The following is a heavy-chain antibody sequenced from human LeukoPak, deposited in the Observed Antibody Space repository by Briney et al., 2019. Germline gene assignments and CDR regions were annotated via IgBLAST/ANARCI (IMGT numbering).Heavy chain of an antibody. CDR1: GFTLSSYA. J-gene: IGHJ6*03. V-gene: IGHV3-64*01. CDR2: ISSNGGST. CDR3: ARVMTTVTTVYYYYMDV. D-gene: IGHD4-17*01. Sequence: GGSLRLSCAASGFTLSSYAMHWVRQAPGKGLEYVSAISSNGGSTYYANSVKGRFTISRDNSKNTLYLQMGSLRAEDTAVYYCARVMTTVTTVYYYYMDVWGKGTTVTISS.